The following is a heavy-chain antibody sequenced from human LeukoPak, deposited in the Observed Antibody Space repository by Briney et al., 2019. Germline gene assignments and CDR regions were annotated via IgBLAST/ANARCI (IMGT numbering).Heavy chain of an antibody. J-gene: IGHJ4*02. D-gene: IGHD6-13*01. CDR1: GFTFSSYS. CDR2: ISSSINYI. CDR3: ARGAAAGKPY. Sequence: PGGSLRLSCAASGFTFSSYSLNWVRQAPGKGLEWVSSISSSINYIYYADSVKGRFTISRDNAKNSLYLQMNSLRAEDTAVYYCARGAAAGKPYWGQGTLVTVPS. V-gene: IGHV3-21*01.